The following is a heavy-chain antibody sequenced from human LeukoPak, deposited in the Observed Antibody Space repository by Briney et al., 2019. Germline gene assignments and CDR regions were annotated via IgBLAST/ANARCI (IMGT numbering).Heavy chain of an antibody. D-gene: IGHD6-19*01. J-gene: IGHJ3*02. CDR2: INPNSGGT. V-gene: IGHV1-2*02. Sequence: ASVKLSCKPSGYTFSGYYMDWVRQAPGQGLEWMGWINPNSGGTNYAQKFQGRVTMTRDTSISTAYMELSRLRSDDTAAYYCVRSVPGLSESDMWRQGTMVTVSS. CDR1: GYTFSGYY. CDR3: VRSVPGLSESDM.